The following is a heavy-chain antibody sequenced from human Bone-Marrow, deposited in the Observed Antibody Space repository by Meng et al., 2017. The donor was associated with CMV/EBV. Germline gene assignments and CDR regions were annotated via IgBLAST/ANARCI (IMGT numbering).Heavy chain of an antibody. J-gene: IGHJ6*02. CDR1: GGSISSYY. CDR3: ARVNYSSGWYETYGMDV. D-gene: IGHD6-19*01. CDR2: IYYSGST. Sequence: GSLRLSCTVPGGSISSYYWSWIRQPPGKGLEWIGYIYYSGSTNYNPSLKSRVTISVDTSKNQFSLKLSSVTAADTAVYYCARVNYSSGWYETYGMDVWGQGTTVTVSS. V-gene: IGHV4-59*01.